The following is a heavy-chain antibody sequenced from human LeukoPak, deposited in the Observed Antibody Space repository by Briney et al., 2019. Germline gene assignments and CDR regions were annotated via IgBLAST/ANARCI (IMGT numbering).Heavy chain of an antibody. Sequence: GGSLTLSCAASIFTFSSCGMHWLRPAPGKGLEWLAVIWYDGREKYYADSVKSRFTISRDNSKNTLYLQMSSLRVEDTALYYCARGGCRSTSCYDYWGQGTLVTVSS. V-gene: IGHV3-33*01. CDR1: IFTFSSCG. D-gene: IGHD2-2*01. CDR3: ARGGCRSTSCYDY. CDR2: IWYDGREK. J-gene: IGHJ4*02.